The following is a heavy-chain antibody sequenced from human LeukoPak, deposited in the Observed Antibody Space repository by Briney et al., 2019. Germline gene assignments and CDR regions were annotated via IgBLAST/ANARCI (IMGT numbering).Heavy chain of an antibody. V-gene: IGHV3-21*01. J-gene: IGHJ6*04. D-gene: IGHD2-15*01. Sequence: PGGSLRLSCAASGFTFSSYSMNWVRQAPGKGLEWVSSISSSSSYIYYADSVKGRFTISRDNAKNSPYLQMNSLRAEDTAVYYCARDRGIWMDVWGKGTTVTVSS. CDR1: GFTFSSYS. CDR2: ISSSSSYI. CDR3: ARDRGIWMDV.